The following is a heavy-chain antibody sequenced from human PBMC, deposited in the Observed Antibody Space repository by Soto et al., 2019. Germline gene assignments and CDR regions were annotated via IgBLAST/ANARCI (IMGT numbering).Heavy chain of an antibody. D-gene: IGHD3-3*01. Sequence: GGSLRLSCAASGFTFSSYGMHWVRQAPGKGLEWVAVISYDGSNKYYADSVKGRFTISRDNSKNTLYLQMNSLRAEDTAVYYCAKDPRFLEWLLRRNYYYYMDVWGKGTTVTVSS. CDR1: GFTFSSYG. V-gene: IGHV3-30*18. CDR3: AKDPRFLEWLLRRNYYYYMDV. CDR2: ISYDGSNK. J-gene: IGHJ6*03.